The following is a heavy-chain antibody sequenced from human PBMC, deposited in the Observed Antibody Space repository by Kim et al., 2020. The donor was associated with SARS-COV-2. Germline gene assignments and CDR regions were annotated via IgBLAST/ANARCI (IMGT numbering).Heavy chain of an antibody. CDR2: T. V-gene: IGHV4-39*01. D-gene: IGHD5-18*01. J-gene: IGHJ4*02. Sequence: TYDNPSLKSRVTISVDASKNQFSPRLSSLTAADTAVYYCAGGPDTAKTGYWGQGTLVTVSS. CDR3: AGGPDTAKTGY.